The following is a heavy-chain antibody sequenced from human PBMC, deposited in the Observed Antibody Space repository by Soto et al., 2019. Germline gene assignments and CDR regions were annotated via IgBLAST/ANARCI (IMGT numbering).Heavy chain of an antibody. J-gene: IGHJ6*02. Sequence: GASVKVSCKASGGTFSSYAISWVRQAPGQGLEWMGGIIPIFGTANYAQKFQGRVTITADESTSTAYMELSSLRSEDTAVYYCARQNYDFCSGYSVYYGMDVWGQGTTVTVSS. CDR3: ARQNYDFCSGYSVYYGMDV. V-gene: IGHV1-69*13. D-gene: IGHD3-3*01. CDR1: GGTFSSYA. CDR2: IIPIFGTA.